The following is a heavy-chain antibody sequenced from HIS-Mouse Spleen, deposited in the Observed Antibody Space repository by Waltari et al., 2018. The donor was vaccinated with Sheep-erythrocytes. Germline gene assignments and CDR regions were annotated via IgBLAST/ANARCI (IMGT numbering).Heavy chain of an antibody. CDR1: GGSIRSSSYY. CDR3: ARVSVAARFDY. Sequence: QLQLQESGPGLVKPSETLSLTCTVPGGSIRSSSYYLGWIRQPPGKGLEWIGSIYYSGSTYYNPSLKSRVTISVDTSKNQFSLKLSSVTAADTAVYYCARVSVAARFDYWGQGTLVTVSS. D-gene: IGHD6-6*01. CDR2: IYYSGST. V-gene: IGHV4-39*07. J-gene: IGHJ4*02.